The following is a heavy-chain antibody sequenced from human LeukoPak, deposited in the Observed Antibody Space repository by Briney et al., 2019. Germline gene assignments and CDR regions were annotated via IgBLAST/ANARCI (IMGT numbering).Heavy chain of an antibody. CDR1: GYTFTGYY. J-gene: IGHJ4*02. CDR3: AKTSGYFPLYYFDY. D-gene: IGHD5-12*01. V-gene: IGHV1-2*02. CDR2: INPNSGGT. Sequence: GASVKVSCKASGYTFTGYYMHWVRQAPGQGLEWMGWINPNSGGTNYAQKFQGRVTMTRDTSIGTAYMELSRLRSDDTAMYYCAKTSGYFPLYYFDYWGQGTLVTVSS.